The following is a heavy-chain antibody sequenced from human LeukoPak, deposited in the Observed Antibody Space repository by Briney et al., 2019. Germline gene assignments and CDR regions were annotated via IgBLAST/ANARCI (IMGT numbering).Heavy chain of an antibody. CDR3: ARNGRLGYCSGGSCYSNWFDP. CDR1: GGSFSGYY. V-gene: IGHV4-59*07. D-gene: IGHD2-15*01. Sequence: SDTLSLTCAVCGGSFSGYYWSWLRQPPGKGMEWIGYIYYSGSTNYNPSLTSRVTISEDTSKNQFSLKLSSVTAADAAVYYCARNGRLGYCSGGSCYSNWFDPWGQGTLVTVSS. CDR2: IYYSGST. J-gene: IGHJ5*02.